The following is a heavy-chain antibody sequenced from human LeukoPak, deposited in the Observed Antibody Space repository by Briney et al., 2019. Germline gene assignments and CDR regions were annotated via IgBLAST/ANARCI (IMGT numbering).Heavy chain of an antibody. J-gene: IGHJ6*04. Sequence: GESLRLSCAASGFPFSGYYISWVRQAPGKGLEWVANINEDGSVQDYVDAVKGRFTISRDNAKNTLYLQMNSLRVDDTAVYYCVGQLLRAVWGKGTTVTVSS. CDR1: GFPFSGYY. D-gene: IGHD2-15*01. CDR2: INEDGSVQ. CDR3: VGQLLRAV. V-gene: IGHV3-7*01.